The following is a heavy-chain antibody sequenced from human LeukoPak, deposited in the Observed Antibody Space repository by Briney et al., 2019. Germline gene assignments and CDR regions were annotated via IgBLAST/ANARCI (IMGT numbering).Heavy chain of an antibody. J-gene: IGHJ4*02. CDR3: ARGWSYYDSSDY. Sequence: ASVKVSCTASRYTFTSYGISWVRQAPGQGLEWMGWISAYNGNTNYAQKLQGRVTMTTDTSTSTAYMELRSLRSDDTAVYYCARGWSYYDSSDYWGQGTLVTVSS. CDR1: RYTFTSYG. CDR2: ISAYNGNT. D-gene: IGHD3-22*01. V-gene: IGHV1-18*01.